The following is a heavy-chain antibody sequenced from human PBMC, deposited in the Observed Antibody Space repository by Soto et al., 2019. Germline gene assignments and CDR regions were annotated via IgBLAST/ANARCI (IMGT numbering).Heavy chain of an antibody. CDR1: GFPFSSYG. CDR3: ARARRYSSSWYYGMDV. J-gene: IGHJ6*02. Sequence: GGSLRLSCAASGFPFSSYGMHWVRQAPGKGLEWVAVIWYDGSNKYYADSVKGRFTISRDNSKNTLYLQMNSLRAEDTAVYYCARARRYSSSWYYGMDVWGQGTTVTVSS. D-gene: IGHD6-13*01. CDR2: IWYDGSNK. V-gene: IGHV3-33*01.